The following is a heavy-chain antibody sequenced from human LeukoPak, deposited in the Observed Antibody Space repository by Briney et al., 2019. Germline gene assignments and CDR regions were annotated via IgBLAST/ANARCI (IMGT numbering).Heavy chain of an antibody. J-gene: IGHJ6*03. V-gene: IGHV3-66*01. CDR1: EFSVGSNY. Sequence: GGSLRLSCAASEFSVGSNYMTWVRQAPGKGLEWVSLIYSGGSTYYADSVKGRFTISRDNTKNTLYLQMNSLRAEDTAVYYCARESSYYGSGSYYYYYYMDVWGKGTTVTISS. D-gene: IGHD3-10*01. CDR2: IYSGGST. CDR3: ARESSYYGSGSYYYYYYMDV.